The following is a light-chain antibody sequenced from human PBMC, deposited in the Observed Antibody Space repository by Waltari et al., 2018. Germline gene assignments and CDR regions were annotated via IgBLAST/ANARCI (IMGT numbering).Light chain of an antibody. Sequence: DIVMTQSPDSLAVSLGERATINFESSQSVLYSSNNKNYLAWYQQKPGQPPKLLIYWASTRDSGVPDRFSGSGSGTDFTLSISSLQAEDVVFYYCQQYYTTPWTFGQGTKVEI. CDR1: QSVLYSSNNKNY. CDR3: QQYYTTPWT. J-gene: IGKJ1*01. CDR2: WAS. V-gene: IGKV4-1*01.